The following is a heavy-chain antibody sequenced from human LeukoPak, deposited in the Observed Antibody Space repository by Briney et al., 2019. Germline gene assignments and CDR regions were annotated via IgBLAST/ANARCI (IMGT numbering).Heavy chain of an antibody. Sequence: RGESLKISCQGSGYSFTSYWIGWVRQLPGKGLEWMGIIYPGDSDTRYSPSFQGQVTISADKSISTAYLQWSSLKASDTAMYYCARHLTVDTAMVIFDYWGQGTLVTVSS. D-gene: IGHD5-18*01. V-gene: IGHV5-51*01. CDR2: IYPGDSDT. CDR3: ARHLTVDTAMVIFDY. J-gene: IGHJ4*02. CDR1: GYSFTSYW.